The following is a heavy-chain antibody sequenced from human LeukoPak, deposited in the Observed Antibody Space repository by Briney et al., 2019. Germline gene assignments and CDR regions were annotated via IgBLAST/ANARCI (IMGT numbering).Heavy chain of an antibody. CDR1: GGSISSYY. J-gene: IGHJ4*02. D-gene: IGHD6-13*01. V-gene: IGHV4-59*01. CDR3: ARAHTSSWYMDY. Sequence: KPSETLSLTCSVSGGSISSYYWSWIRQPPGKGLVWIGYIYSSGSTYYNPSLKSRVTISVDTSENQLSLRLNSVTAADTALYYCARAHTSSWYMDYWGQGTLVTVSS. CDR2: IYSSGST.